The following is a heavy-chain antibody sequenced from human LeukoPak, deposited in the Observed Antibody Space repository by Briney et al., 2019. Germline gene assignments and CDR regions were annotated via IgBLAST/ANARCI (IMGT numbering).Heavy chain of an antibody. CDR1: GFTFSSYG. J-gene: IGHJ4*02. D-gene: IGHD6-13*01. CDR2: ISGSGGST. CDR3: TSGIAASGTGSDY. Sequence: GGTLRLSCAASGFTFSSYGMSWVRQAPGKGLEWVSAISGSGGSTYYADSVKGRFTISRDNSKNTLYLQMNSLRAEDTAQYYCTSGIAASGTGSDYWGQGTLVTVSS. V-gene: IGHV3-23*01.